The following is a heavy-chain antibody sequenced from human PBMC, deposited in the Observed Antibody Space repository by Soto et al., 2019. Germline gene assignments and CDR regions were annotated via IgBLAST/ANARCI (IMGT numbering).Heavy chain of an antibody. J-gene: IGHJ4*02. CDR3: ARGEDIVVVPAAPSPFFDY. Sequence: PSETLSLTCTVSGGSISSYYWSWIRQPPGKGLEWIGYIYYSGSTNYNPSLKSRVTISVDTSKNQFSLKLSSVTAADTAVYYCARGEDIVVVPAAPSPFFDYWGQGTLVTVSS. CDR1: GGSISSYY. V-gene: IGHV4-59*01. CDR2: IYYSGST. D-gene: IGHD2-2*01.